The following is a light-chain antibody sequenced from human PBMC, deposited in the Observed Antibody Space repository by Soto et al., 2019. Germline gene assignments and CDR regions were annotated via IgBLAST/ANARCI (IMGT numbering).Light chain of an antibody. CDR3: QQYGSSIT. J-gene: IGKJ5*01. V-gene: IGKV3-20*01. Sequence: EIILTQPAGTLSFSPGERATLCCGASQSVSSSFLAWYQQKPGQAPRLLIYGASSRATGIPDRFSGSGSGPDFPLTISRLEPEDFAVYYCQQYGSSITFGQGTRLETK. CDR2: GAS. CDR1: QSVSSSF.